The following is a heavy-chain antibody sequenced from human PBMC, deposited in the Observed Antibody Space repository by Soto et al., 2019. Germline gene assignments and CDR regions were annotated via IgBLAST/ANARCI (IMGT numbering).Heavy chain of an antibody. CDR2: IYYSGST. CDR1: GGSISSGGYY. CDR3: ARDFSRTTMVRGVIINYYYGMDV. V-gene: IGHV4-31*03. D-gene: IGHD3-10*01. J-gene: IGHJ6*02. Sequence: SETLSLTCTVSGGSISSGGYYWSWIRQHPGKGLEWIGYIYYSGSTYYNPSLKSRVTISVDTSKNQFSLKLSSVTAADTAVYYCARDFSRTTMVRGVIINYYYGMDVWGQGTTVTVSS.